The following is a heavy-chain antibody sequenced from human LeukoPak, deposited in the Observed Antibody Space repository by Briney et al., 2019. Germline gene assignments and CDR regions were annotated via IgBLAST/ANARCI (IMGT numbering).Heavy chain of an antibody. CDR2: ISYDGSNK. CDR1: GFTFSSYA. J-gene: IGHJ4*02. V-gene: IGHV3-30-3*01. Sequence: PGGSLRLSCAASGFTFSSYAMHWVRQAPGKGLGWVAVISYDGSNKYYADSVKGRFTISRDNSKNTLYLQMNSLRAEDTAVYYCARDTYYYDSSGYLDYWGQGTLVTVSS. CDR3: ARDTYYYDSSGYLDY. D-gene: IGHD3-22*01.